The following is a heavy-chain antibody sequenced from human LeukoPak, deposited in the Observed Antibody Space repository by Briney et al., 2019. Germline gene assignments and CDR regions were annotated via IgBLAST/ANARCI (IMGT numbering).Heavy chain of an antibody. J-gene: IGHJ4*02. CDR2: ISYDGDIK. CDR3: ARGSYYDSSGYLPDY. CDR1: GFTFSIFA. D-gene: IGHD3-22*01. Sequence: GGSLRLSCTASGFTFSIFAMHWVRQAPGKGLEWVAFISYDGDIKYSADSVEGRFAISRDNSNNTLYLQMNSLHTEDTAVYYCARGSYYDSSGYLPDYWGQGTLVTVSS. V-gene: IGHV3-30*09.